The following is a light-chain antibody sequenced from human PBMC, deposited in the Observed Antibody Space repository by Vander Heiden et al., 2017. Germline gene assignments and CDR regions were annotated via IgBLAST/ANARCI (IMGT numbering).Light chain of an antibody. J-gene: IGLJ3*02. CDR3: QSADSSGTYRV. V-gene: IGLV3-25*03. CDR2: KDS. Sequence: SYELPQPPSVSVSPGQTARTTCSGDALPKQYAYWYQQKPGQAPVLVIYKDSERPSGIPERFSGSSSGTTVTLTISGVQAEDEADYYCQSADSSGTYRVFGGGTKLTVL. CDR1: ALPKQY.